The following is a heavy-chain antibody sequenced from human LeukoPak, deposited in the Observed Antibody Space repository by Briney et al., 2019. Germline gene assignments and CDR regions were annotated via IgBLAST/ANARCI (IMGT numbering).Heavy chain of an antibody. V-gene: IGHV3-30*18. CDR3: TKGRPKAAGPAEFDY. D-gene: IGHD6-13*01. CDR1: GFTFSSYG. J-gene: IGHJ4*02. CDR2: ISYDGSYK. Sequence: PGRSLRLSCAASGFTFSSYGMHWVRQAPGKGLEWVAVISYDGSYKSCADSVKGRFTISRDNSENTLYLQMNSLRTEDTAVYYCTKGRPKAAGPAEFDYWGQGTLVTVSS.